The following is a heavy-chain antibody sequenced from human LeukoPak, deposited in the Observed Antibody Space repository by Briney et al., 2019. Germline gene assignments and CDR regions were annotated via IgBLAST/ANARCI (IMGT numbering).Heavy chain of an antibody. CDR3: VRSTSPPQFDF. CDR2: MNSGSHYI. Sequence: GGSLRLSCAASRFTFSSSAMSWVRQAPGKGLEWVSSMNSGSHYIYYTDSVKGRFTMSRDNAKSALYLQMNYLRVEDTAVYYCVRSTSPPQFDFWGQGTLVAVSS. CDR1: RFTFSSSA. D-gene: IGHD2-2*01. J-gene: IGHJ4*02. V-gene: IGHV3-21*01.